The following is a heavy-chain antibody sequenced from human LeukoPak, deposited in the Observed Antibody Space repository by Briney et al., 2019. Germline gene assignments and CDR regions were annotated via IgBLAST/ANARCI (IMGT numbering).Heavy chain of an antibody. J-gene: IGHJ3*01. Sequence: SETLSLTCTVTGDSINSYYWNWIRQPAGKGLEWLGRIYSTGTTNYNPSLTSRVTISVDTSKNQFSLKLSSVTAADTAAYYCARAHKYHYYDSSGAFDVWGQGTVVIVSS. CDR1: GDSINSYY. D-gene: IGHD3-22*01. CDR2: IYSTGTT. V-gene: IGHV4-4*07. CDR3: ARAHKYHYYDSSGAFDV.